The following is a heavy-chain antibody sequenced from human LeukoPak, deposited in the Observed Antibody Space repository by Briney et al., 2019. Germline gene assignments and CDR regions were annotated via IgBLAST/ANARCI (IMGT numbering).Heavy chain of an antibody. Sequence: GSLRLSCAASGFTFSNYSMNWVRQAPGKGLEWVSSIGSSSHFRYYADSLKGRVTISRDNAKNSLYLQMNSLRAEDTAVYYCARSCDGDCYSDYWGQGTLVTASS. J-gene: IGHJ4*02. CDR3: ARSCDGDCYSDY. CDR2: IGSSSHFR. D-gene: IGHD2-21*02. CDR1: GFTFSNYS. V-gene: IGHV3-21*01.